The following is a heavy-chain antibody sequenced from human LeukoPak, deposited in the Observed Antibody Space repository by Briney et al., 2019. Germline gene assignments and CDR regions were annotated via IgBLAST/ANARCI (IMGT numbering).Heavy chain of an antibody. CDR3: ASDRIEVNAFDI. J-gene: IGHJ3*02. V-gene: IGHV4-61*02. CDR1: GGSISSGSYF. D-gene: IGHD3-22*01. Sequence: SETLSLTCTVSGGSISSGSYFWSWIRQPAGKGLEWIGRIYTSGSTNYNPSLKSRVTISVDTSKNQFSLKLSSVTAADTAVYYCASDRIEVNAFDIWGQGTMVTVSS. CDR2: IYTSGST.